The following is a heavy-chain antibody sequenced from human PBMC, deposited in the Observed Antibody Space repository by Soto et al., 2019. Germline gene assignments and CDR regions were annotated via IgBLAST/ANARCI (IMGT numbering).Heavy chain of an antibody. CDR1: CGSISGSY. J-gene: IGHJ4*02. V-gene: IGHV4-59*01. CDR3: ARSVAVPGAHIDY. D-gene: IGHD6-19*01. CDR2: VYYTGST. Sequence: KPSETLSLTCSVSCGSISGSYWSWIRQSPGKGLEWLGYVYYTGSTNYSPSLRSRVSISVDTSKNEFSLRLSSVTAADTAVYFCARSVAVPGAHIDYWGQGTQVTVSS.